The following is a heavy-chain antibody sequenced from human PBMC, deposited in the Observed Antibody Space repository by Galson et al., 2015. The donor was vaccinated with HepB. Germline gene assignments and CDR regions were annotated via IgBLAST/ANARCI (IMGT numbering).Heavy chain of an antibody. CDR1: GCTINSYT. CDR2: MSGSGTST. J-gene: IGHJ5*02. CDR3: ARDRKSGSYLGGFDP. Sequence: SLGLACAASGCTINSYTITWVRQAPGEGLEWVAAMSGSGTSTSYADSVQGRFTISRDNSKNTRYLQMNTLRAEDTAVYYCARDRKSGSYLGGFDPWGQGTLVTVSS. D-gene: IGHD1-26*01. V-gene: IGHV3-23*01.